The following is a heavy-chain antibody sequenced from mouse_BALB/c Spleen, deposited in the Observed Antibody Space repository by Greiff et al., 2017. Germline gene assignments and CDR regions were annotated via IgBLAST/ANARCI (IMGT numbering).Heavy chain of an antibody. J-gene: IGHJ4*01. V-gene: IGHV6-3*01. CDR2: IRLKSDNYAT. D-gene: IGHD4-1*01. CDR1: GFTFSSYW. Sequence: EVQRVESGGGLVQPGGSMKLSCVASGFTFSSYWMSWVRQSPEKGLEWVAEIRLKSDNYATHYAESVKGKFTISRDDSKSRLYLQMNSLRAEDTGIYYCTVWDHAMDYWGQGTSVTVSS. CDR3: TVWDHAMDY.